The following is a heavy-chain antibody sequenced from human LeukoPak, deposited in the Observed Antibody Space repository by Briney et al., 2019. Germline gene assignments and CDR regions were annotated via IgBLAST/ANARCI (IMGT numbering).Heavy chain of an antibody. CDR3: ARLGSLRNAFDI. D-gene: IGHD3-10*01. Sequence: SRTLSLTCTVSGGSISSGGYYWSWIRHPPGEGLEWVGYIYYSGNTYYNSSLKSRVTISVDSSANQFSLNLTSVTAADTAVYYCARLGSLRNAFDIWGQGTMVTVSS. J-gene: IGHJ3*02. CDR2: IYYSGNT. V-gene: IGHV4-31*03. CDR1: GGSISSGGYY.